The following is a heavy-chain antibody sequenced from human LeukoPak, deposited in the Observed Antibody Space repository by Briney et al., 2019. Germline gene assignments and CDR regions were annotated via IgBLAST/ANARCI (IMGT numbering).Heavy chain of an antibody. CDR3: ARVLSGIAVAGNFPRTTDY. CDR2: IYSGGST. Sequence: GGSLRLSCAASGFTVSSNYMSWVRQAPGKGLEWVSVIYSGGSTYYADSVKGRFTISRDNSKNTLYLQMNSLRAEDTAVYYCARVLSGIAVAGNFPRTTDYWGQGTLVTVSS. V-gene: IGHV3-53*01. D-gene: IGHD6-19*01. J-gene: IGHJ4*02. CDR1: GFTVSSNY.